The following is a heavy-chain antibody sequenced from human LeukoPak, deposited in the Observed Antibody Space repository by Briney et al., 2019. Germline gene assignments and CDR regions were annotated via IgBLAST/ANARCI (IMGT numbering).Heavy chain of an antibody. Sequence: SETLCLTCTVSGGSISSYYWSWIRQPPGKGLEWIGYSYYSGSTNYNPSLKSRVTISVDTSNNQFSLQLISVTAADAAVDYCAGSRRNCSGGSCYPFDYWGQGTLVTVSS. J-gene: IGHJ4*02. CDR2: SYYSGST. CDR3: AGSRRNCSGGSCYPFDY. V-gene: IGHV4-59*08. D-gene: IGHD2-15*01. CDR1: GGSISSYY.